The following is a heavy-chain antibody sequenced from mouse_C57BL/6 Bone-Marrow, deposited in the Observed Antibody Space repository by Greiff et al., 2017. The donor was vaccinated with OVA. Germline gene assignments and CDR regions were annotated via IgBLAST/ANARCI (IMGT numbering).Heavy chain of an antibody. J-gene: IGHJ4*01. V-gene: IGHV1-4*01. Sequence: VKLQESGAELARPGASVKMSCKASGYTFTSYTMHWVKQRPGQGLEWIGYINPSSGYTKYNQKFKDKATLTADKSSSTAYMQLSSLTSEDSAVYYCARGDYGSPHYAMDYWGQGTSVTVSS. CDR3: ARGDYGSPHYAMDY. D-gene: IGHD1-1*01. CDR1: GYTFTSYT. CDR2: INPSSGYT.